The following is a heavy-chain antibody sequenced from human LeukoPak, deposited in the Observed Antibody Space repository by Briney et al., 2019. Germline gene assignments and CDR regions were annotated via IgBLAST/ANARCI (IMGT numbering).Heavy chain of an antibody. V-gene: IGHV3-74*01. CDR2: INTDESST. CDR3: AKLLAMTVWYFQH. Sequence: PGGSLRLSCAASGFTFSTYWMHWVRQAPGKRLVWVSRINTDESSTSYADSVKGRFTISRDNAKNTLYLQMNSLRAEDTAVYYCAKLLAMTVWYFQHWGQGTLVTVSS. J-gene: IGHJ1*01. CDR1: GFTFSTYW. D-gene: IGHD1-26*01.